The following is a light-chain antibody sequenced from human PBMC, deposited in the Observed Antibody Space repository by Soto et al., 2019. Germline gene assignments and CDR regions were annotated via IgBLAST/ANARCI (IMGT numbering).Light chain of an antibody. Sequence: QSALTQPASVSGSPGQSITISCTGANSDVGGYDYVSCYQQHPGKAPKLVIYDVSYRPSGISNRFSGSKSGNTASLTISGLQAEDEADYYCSSYKTTYTLVFGGGTKLTVL. CDR1: NSDVGGYDY. CDR3: SSYKTTYTLV. V-gene: IGLV2-14*01. J-gene: IGLJ2*01. CDR2: DVS.